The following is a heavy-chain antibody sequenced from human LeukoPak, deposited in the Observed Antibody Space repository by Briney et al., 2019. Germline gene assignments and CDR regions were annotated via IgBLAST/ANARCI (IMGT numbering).Heavy chain of an antibody. Sequence: GGSLRLSCAASGFTFSSYWMSWVRQAPGKGLEWVSSFSASGTATNYADSVKGRLTISRDNSKNTLYLQMNSLRAEDTAVYYCAPTFCGGDCYYAYWGQGTLVTVSS. CDR3: APTFCGGDCYYAY. J-gene: IGHJ4*02. D-gene: IGHD2-21*01. V-gene: IGHV3-23*01. CDR2: FSASGTAT. CDR1: GFTFSSYW.